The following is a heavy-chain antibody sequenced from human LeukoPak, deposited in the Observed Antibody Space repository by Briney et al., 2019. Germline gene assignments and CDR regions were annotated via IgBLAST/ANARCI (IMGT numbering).Heavy chain of an antibody. D-gene: IGHD2-15*01. CDR2: ISDNGRT. CDR3: ARCVKAKVVQSRCYYDS. J-gene: IGHJ4*02. CDR1: GFTLSTYW. V-gene: IGHV4-34*01. Sequence: GSLRLSCAASGFTLSTYWMNWIRQAPEKGLEWIGEISDNGRTHTNLSLESRVTISVDTSKNQFSLRLTSVTAADRAVYYCARCVKAKVVQSRCYYDSWGQGTLVTVSS.